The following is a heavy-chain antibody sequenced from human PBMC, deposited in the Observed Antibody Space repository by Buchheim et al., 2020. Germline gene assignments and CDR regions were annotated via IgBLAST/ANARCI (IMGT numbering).Heavy chain of an antibody. CDR1: GGSISSGGYS. D-gene: IGHD3-10*01. CDR3: ARGGGSGSSPPPYYYYGMDV. Sequence: QLQLQESGSGLVKPSQTLSLTCAVSGGSISSGGYSWSWIRQPPGKGLEWIGYIYHSGSTYYNPSLKSRVTISVDRSKNQFSLKLGSGTAADTAVYYCARGGGSGSSPPPYYYYGMDVWGQGTT. J-gene: IGHJ6*02. V-gene: IGHV4-30-2*01. CDR2: IYHSGST.